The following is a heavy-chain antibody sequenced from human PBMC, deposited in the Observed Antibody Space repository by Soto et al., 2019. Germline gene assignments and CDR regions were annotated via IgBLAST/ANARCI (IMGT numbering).Heavy chain of an antibody. CDR1: GFTFDDYA. D-gene: IGHD4-17*01. CDR3: AKDIGPQVDGDYVGGSFYYYYYMDV. V-gene: IGHV3-9*03. J-gene: IGHJ6*03. CDR2: ISWNSGSI. Sequence: GGSLRLSCAASGFTFDDYAMHWVRQAPGKGLEWVSGISWNSGSIGYADSVKGRFTISRDNAKNSLYLQMNSLRAEDMALYYCAKDIGPQVDGDYVGGSFYYYYYMDVWGKGTTVTVSS.